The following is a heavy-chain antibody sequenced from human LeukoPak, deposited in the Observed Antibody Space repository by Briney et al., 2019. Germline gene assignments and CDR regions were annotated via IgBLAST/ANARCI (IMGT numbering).Heavy chain of an antibody. J-gene: IGHJ4*02. CDR1: GFTFSSYG. Sequence: PGGALRLSCAASGFTFSSYGIHWVRQAPGMGLEWVAVISYDGSSTYYLDSVKGRFTISRDNSKHTLYLQMNSLRAEDKAVYYCARGANSKTYPVSGYWGQGTLVTVSS. D-gene: IGHD2/OR15-2a*01. V-gene: IGHV3-30*03. CDR3: ARGANSKTYPVSGY. CDR2: ISYDGSST.